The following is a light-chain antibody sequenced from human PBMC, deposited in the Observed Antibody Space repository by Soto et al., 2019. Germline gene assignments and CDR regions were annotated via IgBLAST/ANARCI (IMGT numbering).Light chain of an antibody. CDR1: QGISAW. Sequence: DIQMTQSPSTLSASVGDRVTITCRASQGISAWVAWYQQKPGKVPNLLIYDASTLQSGVPSRFSGSGSGTEFTLTISSLQPDDFATYYCQHYNSYSEAFGQGTKVELK. CDR3: QHYNSYSEA. J-gene: IGKJ1*01. CDR2: DAS. V-gene: IGKV1-5*01.